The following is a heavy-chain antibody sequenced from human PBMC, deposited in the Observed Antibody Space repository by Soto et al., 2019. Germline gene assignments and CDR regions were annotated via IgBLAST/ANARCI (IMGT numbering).Heavy chain of an antibody. CDR3: ATSADPIDAFDI. CDR2: INAGNGNT. CDR1: GYTFTSYA. V-gene: IGHV1-3*01. Sequence: ASVKVSCKASGYTFTSYAMHWVRQAPGQRLEWMGWINAGNGNTKYSQKFQGRVTMTEDTSTDTAYMELSSLRSEDTAVYYCATSADPIDAFDIWGQGTMVT. J-gene: IGHJ3*02.